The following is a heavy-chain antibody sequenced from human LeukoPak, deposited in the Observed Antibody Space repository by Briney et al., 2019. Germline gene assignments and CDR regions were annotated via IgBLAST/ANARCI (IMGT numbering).Heavy chain of an antibody. V-gene: IGHV1-69*13. CDR2: IIPMFGTA. D-gene: IGHD2-2*02. Sequence: SVKVSCKASRGTFSSYAISWVRQAPGQGLEWLGGIIPMFGTAIYAQKFQGRVTITADESTSTAYLELSSLRSEDTAVYYCARDRPGRHCSSTRCFTASPFDPWGQGTLVTVSS. CDR1: RGTFSSYA. CDR3: ARDRPGRHCSSTRCFTASPFDP. J-gene: IGHJ5*02.